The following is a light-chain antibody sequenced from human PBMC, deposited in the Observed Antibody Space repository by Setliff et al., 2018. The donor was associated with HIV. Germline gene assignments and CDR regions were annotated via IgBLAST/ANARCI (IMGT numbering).Light chain of an antibody. J-gene: IGLJ1*01. CDR3: SSYTSSSTRV. V-gene: IGLV2-14*03. Sequence: QCALTQPASVSGSPGQSITISCSGTSSDVGAYNYVSWYQQHPGKAPKLMIYDVSNRPSGVSNRFSGSKSGNTASLTISGLQAEDEADYYCSSYTSSSTRVFGTGTKVTVL. CDR1: SSDVGAYNY. CDR2: DVS.